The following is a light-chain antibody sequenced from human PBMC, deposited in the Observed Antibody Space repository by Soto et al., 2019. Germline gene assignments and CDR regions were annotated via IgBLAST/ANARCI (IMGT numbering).Light chain of an antibody. CDR3: SSYTSSSTLV. CDR2: DVS. Sequence: QSVLTQPASVSGSPGQSITISCTGTSSDVGGYNSVSWYQQHPGKDPKLMIFDVSNRPSGVSNRFSGSKSGNTASLTISGLQAEDEADYYCSSYTSSSTLVFGGGTKLTVL. J-gene: IGLJ2*01. V-gene: IGLV2-14*01. CDR1: SSDVGGYNS.